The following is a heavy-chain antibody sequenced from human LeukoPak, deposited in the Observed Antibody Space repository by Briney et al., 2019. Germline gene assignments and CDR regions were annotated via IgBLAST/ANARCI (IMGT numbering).Heavy chain of an antibody. Sequence: PGGSLRLSCAASGFTFSSYEMNWVRQAPGKGLEWVSYISTSGNTRYYADSVKGRFTISRDNAKNSLYLQMNSLRAEDTAVYYCARAYSSSLDYWGQGTLVTVSS. V-gene: IGHV3-48*03. CDR3: ARAYSSSLDY. J-gene: IGHJ4*02. CDR1: GFTFSSYE. D-gene: IGHD4-11*01. CDR2: ISTSGNTR.